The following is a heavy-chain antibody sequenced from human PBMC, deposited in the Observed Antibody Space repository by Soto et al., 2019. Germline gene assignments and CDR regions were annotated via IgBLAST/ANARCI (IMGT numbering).Heavy chain of an antibody. Sequence: QVQLVESGGGVVQPGRSLRLSCAASGFPFSSYGMHWVRQAPGKGLDWVALISYDGSNKYYADSVKGRFTISRDNSKHTLYLQMGSLRVEDTAVYYCAGGQYYFDYCGQGTLVSVSS. CDR2: ISYDGSNK. J-gene: IGHJ4*02. CDR1: GFPFSSYG. V-gene: IGHV3-30*03. D-gene: IGHD2-15*01. CDR3: AGGQYYFDY.